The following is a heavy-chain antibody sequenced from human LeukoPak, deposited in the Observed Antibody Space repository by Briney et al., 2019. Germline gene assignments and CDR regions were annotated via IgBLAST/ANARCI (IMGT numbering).Heavy chain of an antibody. CDR3: AKAGGGNCFSSLDF. CDR1: GFSFSSYA. D-gene: IGHD2-15*01. V-gene: IGHV3-23*01. CDR2: ICGSGTNT. Sequence: GGSLRLSCAASGFSFSSYAMSWVRQAPGSGLEWVSAICGSGTNTYYADSVKGRFTISRDNSKNTLDLQMNSLRAEDTAVYSCAKAGGGNCFSSLDFWGQGTLVTVSS. J-gene: IGHJ4*02.